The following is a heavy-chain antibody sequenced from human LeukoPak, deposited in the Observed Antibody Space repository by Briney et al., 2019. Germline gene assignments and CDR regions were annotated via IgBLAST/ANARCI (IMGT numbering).Heavy chain of an antibody. CDR1: SGSISRYY. CDR2: MYHGGSA. V-gene: IGHV4-59*01. D-gene: IGHD1-1*01. CDR3: ARVRGQLWPPDY. Sequence: PSETLSLTCTVSSGSISRYYWSWIRQSPGKALEWIGYMYHGGSAHYSPSLKSRVTISIDTSKNQISLKVASVTAADTAVYFCARVRGQLWPPDYWGQGTQVIVSS. J-gene: IGHJ4*02.